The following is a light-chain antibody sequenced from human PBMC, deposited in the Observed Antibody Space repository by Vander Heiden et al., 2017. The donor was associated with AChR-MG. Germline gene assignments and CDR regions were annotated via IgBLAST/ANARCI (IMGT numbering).Light chain of an antibody. V-gene: IGLV1-47*01. CDR1: SSNIGSNY. Sequence: SVLTQPPSASGTPGQRVTISCSGSSSNIGSNYVYWYQQLPGTAPKLLIYRNNKRTSGVPDRFSGSKSGTSASLAISWLRSEDEADYYCAAWDDSLSGRVFGGGTKLTVL. CDR2: RNN. J-gene: IGLJ3*02. CDR3: AAWDDSLSGRV.